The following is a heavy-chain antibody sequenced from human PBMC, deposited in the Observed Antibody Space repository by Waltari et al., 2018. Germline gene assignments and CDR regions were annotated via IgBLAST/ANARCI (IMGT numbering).Heavy chain of an antibody. CDR3: AREGATASYFDY. V-gene: IGHV3-7*01. CDR2: IKQDGSGK. D-gene: IGHD1-26*01. J-gene: IGHJ4*02. CDR1: GFTFSSCW. Sequence: EVQLVESGGGLVQPGGSLRLSCAASGFTFSSCWISWVRQAPGKGLEWVANIKQDGSGKYYVDSVKGRFTISRDNAKNALFLQMNSLRAEDTAVYYCAREGATASYFDYWGQGTLVTVSS.